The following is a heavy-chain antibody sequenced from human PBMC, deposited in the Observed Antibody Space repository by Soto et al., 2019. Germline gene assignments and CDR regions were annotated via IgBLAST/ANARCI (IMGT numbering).Heavy chain of an antibody. Sequence: EVQLVESGGGLVQPGGSLTLSCVASGFTFSSYSMNWVRQAPGKGLEWVSYISSSSSTITYADSVKGRFTTSRDNAKNSLYLQMDSLRAEDTALYYCARDQFYAFDFWGQGTVITVSS. V-gene: IGHV3-48*01. J-gene: IGHJ3*01. CDR3: ARDQFYAFDF. CDR1: GFTFSSYS. CDR2: ISSSSSTI.